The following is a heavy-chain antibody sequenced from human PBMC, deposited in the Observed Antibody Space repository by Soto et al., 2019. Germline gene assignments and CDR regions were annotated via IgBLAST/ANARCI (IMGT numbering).Heavy chain of an antibody. J-gene: IGHJ5*02. CDR2: IKYSGTT. CDR3: ARASGCSGDSCAFDP. CDR1: GGSISSSRCH. V-gene: IGHV4-39*01. D-gene: IGHD2-15*01. Sequence: SETLSLTCTVSGGSISSSRCHWGWIRQPPGKGLEWVASIKYSGTTFYNPSLKSRVTLSVDTSKNQFALKLSSVTAAETAVYYCARASGCSGDSCAFDPWGQGTLVTRLL.